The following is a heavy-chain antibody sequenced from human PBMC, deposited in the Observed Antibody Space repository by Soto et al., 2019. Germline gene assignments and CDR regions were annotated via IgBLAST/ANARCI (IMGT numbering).Heavy chain of an antibody. D-gene: IGHD5-12*01. Sequence: PSETLSLTCTVSGGSISSYYWSWIRQPPGKGLEWIGYIYYSGSTNYNPSLKSRVTISVDTSKNQFSLKLSSVTAADTAVYYCARVATREGPSYYYYYMDFWGKGTKVTVSS. CDR3: ARVATREGPSYYYYYMDF. J-gene: IGHJ6*03. V-gene: IGHV4-59*01. CDR2: IYYSGST. CDR1: GGSISSYY.